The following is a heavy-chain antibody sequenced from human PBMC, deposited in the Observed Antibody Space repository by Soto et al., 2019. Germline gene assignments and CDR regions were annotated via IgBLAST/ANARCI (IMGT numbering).Heavy chain of an antibody. CDR1: GGSISSSSYY. Sequence: QLQLQESGPGLVKPSETLSLTCTVSGGSISSSSYYWGWIRQPPGKGLEWIGSIYYSGSTYYNPSLKSRVPISVDTSKNQFSLKLSSVTAADTAVYYCARLVWAAGHYGMDVWGQGTTVTVSS. V-gene: IGHV4-39*01. CDR3: ARLVWAAGHYGMDV. D-gene: IGHD6-13*01. J-gene: IGHJ6*02. CDR2: IYYSGST.